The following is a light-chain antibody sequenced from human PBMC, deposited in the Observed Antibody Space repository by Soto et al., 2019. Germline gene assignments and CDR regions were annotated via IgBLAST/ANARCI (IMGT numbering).Light chain of an antibody. Sequence: DIQMTQSPSSLSASVGDGVTITCRASQSIVTYLNWYLQKPGKAPKLLIYAASNLQSGVPSRSSGSGSGTDFTLTISSLQPEDFATYFCRQSYSTPPWTFGQGTKVDIK. CDR3: RQSYSTPPWT. J-gene: IGKJ1*01. V-gene: IGKV1-39*01. CDR1: QSIVTY. CDR2: AAS.